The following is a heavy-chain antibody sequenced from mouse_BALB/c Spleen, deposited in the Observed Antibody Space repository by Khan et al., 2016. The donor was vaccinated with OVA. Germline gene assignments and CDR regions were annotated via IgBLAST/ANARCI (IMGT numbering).Heavy chain of an antibody. J-gene: IGHJ2*02. CDR1: GYSITSDYA. CDR2: ISYSGNT. D-gene: IGHD1-1*01. V-gene: IGHV3-2*02. Sequence: EVQLVESGPGLVKPSQSLSLTCTVTGYSITSDYAWNWIRQFPGNKLEWMGFISYSGNTKYNPSLKSRFSITRDTSTNQFFLQLNSVTTEDTAKYYCARVYGGNFDYWGQGTSLTVSS. CDR3: ARVYGGNFDY.